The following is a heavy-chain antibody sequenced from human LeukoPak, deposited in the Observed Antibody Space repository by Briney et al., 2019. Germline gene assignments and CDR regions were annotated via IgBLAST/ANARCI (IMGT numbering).Heavy chain of an antibody. V-gene: IGHV3-21*01. J-gene: IGHJ4*02. CDR3: AREQDREASATIVGDY. CDR1: GFTYSRYS. D-gene: IGHD2-15*01. CDR2: ISIGNTYI. Sequence: GGSLRLSCAASGFTYSRYSMNWVRQAPGKGLEWVSSISIGNTYIYYADSVKGRFTVSRDNARNSLFLQMNSLRAEDTALYYCAREQDREASATIVGDYWGQGTLVTVSS.